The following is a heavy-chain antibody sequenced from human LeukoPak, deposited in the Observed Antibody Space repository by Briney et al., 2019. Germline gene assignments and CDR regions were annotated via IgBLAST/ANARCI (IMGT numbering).Heavy chain of an antibody. CDR2: ISGSGIST. J-gene: IGHJ4*02. CDR1: GFTFSSYG. CDR3: ASLIAAAGTGD. D-gene: IGHD6-13*01. Sequence: GGSLRLSCAASGFTFSSYGMSWVRQAPGKGLEWVSGISGSGISTYCADSVKGRFTISRDNSKNTLYLQMNSLRAEDTAVYYCASLIAAAGTGDWGQGTLVTVSS. V-gene: IGHV3-23*01.